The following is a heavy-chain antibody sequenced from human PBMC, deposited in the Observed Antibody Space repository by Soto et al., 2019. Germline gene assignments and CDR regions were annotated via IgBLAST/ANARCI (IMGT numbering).Heavy chain of an antibody. Sequence: GVSLRLSCAASGFTFSSYGMHWIRQAPGKGLEWVAVISYDGSNKYYADSVKGRFTISRDNSKNTLYLQMNSLRAEDTAVYYCAKDLNILTGYYRGAYYYYGMDVWGQGTTVTVS. J-gene: IGHJ6*02. CDR2: ISYDGSNK. D-gene: IGHD3-9*01. V-gene: IGHV3-30*18. CDR3: AKDLNILTGYYRGAYYYYGMDV. CDR1: GFTFSSYG.